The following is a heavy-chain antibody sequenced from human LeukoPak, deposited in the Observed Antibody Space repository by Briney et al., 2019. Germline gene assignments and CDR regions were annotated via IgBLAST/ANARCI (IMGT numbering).Heavy chain of an antibody. CDR3: AKSTIVGATVDAFDI. Sequence: GGSPRLSCAASGFTFSSYVMHWVRQAPGKGLEWVAFIRYDGTNRYYADSVKGRFTISRDNSKNTLYLQMNSLRAEDTAVYYCAKSTIVGATVDAFDIWGQGTMVTVSS. CDR2: IRYDGTNR. V-gene: IGHV3-30*02. D-gene: IGHD1-26*01. J-gene: IGHJ3*02. CDR1: GFTFSSYV.